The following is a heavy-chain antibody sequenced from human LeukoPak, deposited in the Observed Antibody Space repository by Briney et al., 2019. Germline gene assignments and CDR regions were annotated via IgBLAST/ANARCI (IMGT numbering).Heavy chain of an antibody. CDR1: GGSIRSSTNW. V-gene: IGHV4-4*02. CDR3: ATNGYYCMDV. J-gene: IGHJ6*03. D-gene: IGHD2-8*01. Sequence: SGTLSLTCAVSGGSIRSSTNWWSWVRQPPGKGLEWIGEIYHSGGNNYNPSLKSRITISVDKSQNQFSLKVNSLTAADTAVYYCATNGYYCMDVWGKGTTVTVSS. CDR2: IYHSGGN.